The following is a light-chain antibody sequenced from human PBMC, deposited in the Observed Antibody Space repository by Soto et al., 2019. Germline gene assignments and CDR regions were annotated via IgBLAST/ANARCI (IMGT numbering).Light chain of an antibody. Sequence: DIQMTQSPSTLSASVGDRVTITCRASQSISSWLAWYQQKPGKAPKLLIYDVSSLESGVPSRFSGSGSGTEFTLTISSLQPDDFATYYCQQYNTCWTFGQGTKVEIK. J-gene: IGKJ1*01. CDR1: QSISSW. CDR3: QQYNTCWT. V-gene: IGKV1-5*01. CDR2: DVS.